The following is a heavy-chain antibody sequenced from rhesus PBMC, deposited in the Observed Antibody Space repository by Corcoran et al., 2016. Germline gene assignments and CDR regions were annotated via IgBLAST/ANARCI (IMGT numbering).Heavy chain of an antibody. CDR1: GASIRGLW. Sequence: QVQLQESGPGLVKPSETLSLTCAVSGASIRGLWWTWIRQPPGKGREWIGEINGDSGTNYYNSSLKSRVTISKDASQNKFSLKLSSMTAADTAGYFCARGGYGSSYHWGQGVLVTVSS. CDR3: ARGGYGSSYH. CDR2: INGDSGTN. D-gene: IGHD4-29*01. J-gene: IGHJ4*01. V-gene: IGHV4-80*01.